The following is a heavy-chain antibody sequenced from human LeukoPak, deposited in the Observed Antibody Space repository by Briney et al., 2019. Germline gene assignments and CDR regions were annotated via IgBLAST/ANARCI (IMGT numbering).Heavy chain of an antibody. CDR2: ISGSGSAT. CDR1: GFTFARNT. Sequence: GGSLRLSCAASGFTFARNTMTWVRQAPGKGLEWVSSISGSGSATYYADFVKGRFTISKDNSKNTLYLEVNGLRADDTAVYYCAREQNIRGVIIIVDCWVQGTLVTVPS. D-gene: IGHD3-10*01. V-gene: IGHV3-23*01. J-gene: IGHJ4*02. CDR3: AREQNIRGVIIIVDC.